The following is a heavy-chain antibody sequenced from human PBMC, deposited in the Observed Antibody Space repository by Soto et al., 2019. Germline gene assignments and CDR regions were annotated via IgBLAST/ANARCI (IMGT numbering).Heavy chain of an antibody. CDR1: GGSISSGGYS. V-gene: IGHV4-30-2*01. CDR2: IYHSGST. J-gene: IGHJ6*02. Sequence: QLQLQKSGSGLVKPSQTLSLTCAVSGGSISSGGYSWSWIRQPPAKGLEWIGYIYHSGSTYYNPSLKSRVTISVDRSKNQFSLKLSSVTASDTAGYYCARAHYGDYGYGMDVWGQGTTVTVSS. CDR3: ARAHYGDYGYGMDV. D-gene: IGHD4-17*01.